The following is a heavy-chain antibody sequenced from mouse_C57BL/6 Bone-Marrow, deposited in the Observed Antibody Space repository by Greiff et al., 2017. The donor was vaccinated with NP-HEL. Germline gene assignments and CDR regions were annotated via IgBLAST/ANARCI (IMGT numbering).Heavy chain of an antibody. D-gene: IGHD1-1*01. J-gene: IGHJ1*03. CDR1: GYTFTSYW. CDR2: IDPSDSYT. Sequence: QVQLKQPGAELVMPGASVKLSCKASGYTFTSYWMHWVKQRPGQGLEWIGEIDPSDSYTNYNQKFKGKSTLTVDKSSSTAYMQLSSLTSEDSAVYYCARPNYYGSPWYFDVWGTGTTVTVSS. CDR3: ARPNYYGSPWYFDV. V-gene: IGHV1-69*01.